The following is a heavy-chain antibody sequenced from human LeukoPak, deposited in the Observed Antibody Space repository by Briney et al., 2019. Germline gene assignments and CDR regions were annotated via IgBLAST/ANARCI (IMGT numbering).Heavy chain of an antibody. CDR1: GFTFSSYS. D-gene: IGHD6-19*01. Sequence: GGSLRLSCAASGFTFSSYSMNWVRQAPGKWLEWVSSISSSSSYIYYADSVKGRFTISRDNAKNSLYLQMNSLRAEDTAVYYCARNRIAVAGAFDYWGQGTLVTVSS. CDR3: ARNRIAVAGAFDY. CDR2: ISSSSSYI. J-gene: IGHJ4*02. V-gene: IGHV3-21*01.